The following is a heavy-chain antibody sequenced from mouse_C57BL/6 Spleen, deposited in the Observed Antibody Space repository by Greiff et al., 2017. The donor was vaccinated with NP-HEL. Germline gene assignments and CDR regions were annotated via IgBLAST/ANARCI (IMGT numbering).Heavy chain of an antibody. Sequence: EVKVVESGGDLVKPGGSLKLSCAASGFTFSSYGMSWVRQTPDKRLEWVATISSGGSYTYYPDSVKGRFTISRDNAKNTLYLQMSSLKSEDTAMYYCARRDYDYPFDYWGQGTTLTVSS. J-gene: IGHJ2*01. V-gene: IGHV5-6*02. D-gene: IGHD2-4*01. CDR3: ARRDYDYPFDY. CDR2: ISSGGSYT. CDR1: GFTFSSYG.